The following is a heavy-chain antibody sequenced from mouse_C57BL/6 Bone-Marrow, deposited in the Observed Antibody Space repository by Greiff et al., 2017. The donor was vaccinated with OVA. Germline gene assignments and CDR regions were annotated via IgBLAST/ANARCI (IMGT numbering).Heavy chain of an antibody. V-gene: IGHV1-83*01. Sequence: VQLQQSGPELVKPGASVKMSCKASGYTFTDYYMHWVKQKPGKGLEWIGEIYPGSGNTYYNEKFKGKATLTVDKSSSTAYLELNSLTSEDSAVYYCARKEVTGTWNFDYWGQGTTLTVSS. D-gene: IGHD4-1*01. CDR2: YPGSGNTY. CDR3: RKEVTGTWNFDY. CDR1: YTFTDYYM. J-gene: IGHJ2*01.